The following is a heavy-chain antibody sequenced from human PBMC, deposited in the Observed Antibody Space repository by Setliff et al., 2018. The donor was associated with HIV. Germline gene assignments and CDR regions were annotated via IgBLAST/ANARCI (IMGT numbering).Heavy chain of an antibody. V-gene: IGHV1-8*01. J-gene: IGHJ6*02. CDR1: GHTFTNYD. CDR3: SRGKGVGGVIITGGLDV. Sequence: ASVKVSCKPSGHTFTNYDIHWMRRATGQGLEWMGWMNPNSGVSGYALKFHDRVTMTRDTSITTAYMELSSLTSEDTAVYYCSRGKGVGGVIITGGLDVWGQGTTVTVSS. CDR2: MNPNSGVS. D-gene: IGHD3-10*01.